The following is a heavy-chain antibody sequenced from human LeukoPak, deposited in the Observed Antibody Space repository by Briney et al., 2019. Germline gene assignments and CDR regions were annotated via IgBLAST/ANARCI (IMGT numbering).Heavy chain of an antibody. J-gene: IGHJ2*01. D-gene: IGHD4-23*01. Sequence: SETLSLTCTVSGGSISSGDYYWSWIRQPPGKGLEWIGYIYYSGSTYYNPSLKSRVTISVDTSKNQFSLKLSSVTAADTAVYYCARRTTVVLLEDWYFDLWGRGTLVTVSS. CDR2: IYYSGST. CDR3: ARRTTVVLLEDWYFDL. CDR1: GGSISSGDYY. V-gene: IGHV4-30-4*01.